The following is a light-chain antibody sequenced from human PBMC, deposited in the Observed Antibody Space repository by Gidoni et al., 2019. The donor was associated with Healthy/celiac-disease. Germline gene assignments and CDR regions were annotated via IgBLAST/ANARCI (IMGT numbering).Light chain of an antibody. J-gene: IGLJ2*01. CDR3: NSRDSSGNHLL. Sequence: SSELTQDPAVSVALGQTVRITCQGASLRSYYASWYQQKPGQAPGLVIYGKNNRPSGIPDRFSGSSSGNTASLTITGAQAEDEADYYCNSRDSSGNHLLFGGGTKLTVL. CDR2: GKN. V-gene: IGLV3-19*01. CDR1: SLRSYY.